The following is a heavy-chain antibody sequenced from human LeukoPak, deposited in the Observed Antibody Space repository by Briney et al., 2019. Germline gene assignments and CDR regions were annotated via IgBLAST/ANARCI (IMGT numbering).Heavy chain of an antibody. Sequence: ASVKVSCKSSGGTFTSYYMHWVRQAPGQGLEWMGIINPSGGSTSYAQKFQGRVTMTRDTSTSTVYMELSSLRSEDTAVYYCAREVTKGASFDYWGQGTLATVSS. J-gene: IGHJ4*02. CDR1: GGTFTSYY. V-gene: IGHV1-46*01. CDR2: INPSGGST. CDR3: AREVTKGASFDY.